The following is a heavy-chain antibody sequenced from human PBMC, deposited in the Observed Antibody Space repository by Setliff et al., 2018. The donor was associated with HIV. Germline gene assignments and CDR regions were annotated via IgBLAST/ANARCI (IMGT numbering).Heavy chain of an antibody. Sequence: SETLSLTCTVSGDSINSGTYYWSWIRQPAGKGLEWIGRLHLSGDTNYNPSLKSRVTMSIDTSKNQFSLKLSSVTAADTAVYYCARDNPYYYGSGSHYWYGMDVWGQGTTVTVS. V-gene: IGHV4-61*02. J-gene: IGHJ6*01. CDR2: LHLSGDT. CDR3: ARDNPYYYGSGSHYWYGMDV. CDR1: GDSINSGTYY. D-gene: IGHD3-10*01.